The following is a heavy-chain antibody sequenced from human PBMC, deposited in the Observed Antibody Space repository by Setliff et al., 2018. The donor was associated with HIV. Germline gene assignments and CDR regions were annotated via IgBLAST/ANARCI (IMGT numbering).Heavy chain of an antibody. Sequence: KPSETLSLTCIVSGCSISSHYWSWIRQPPGKGLEWLGFIYWNDDKRYSPSLKSRLTITKYTSKNQVVLKMTNMDPVDTATYYCAHSRGSSSRLDYWGQGMLVTVSS. D-gene: IGHD6-13*01. J-gene: IGHJ4*02. CDR2: IYWNDDK. CDR1: GCSISSHYWS. V-gene: IGHV2-5*01. CDR3: AHSRGSSSRLDY.